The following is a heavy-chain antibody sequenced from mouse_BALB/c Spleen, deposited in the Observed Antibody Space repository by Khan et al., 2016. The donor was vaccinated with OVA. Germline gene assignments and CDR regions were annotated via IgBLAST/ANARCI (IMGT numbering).Heavy chain of an antibody. V-gene: IGHV1-26*01. CDR1: GYSFTGYY. CDR2: VNPNNGGT. D-gene: IGHD3-1*01. J-gene: IGHJ1*01. CDR3: AMYSGYFDV. Sequence: EVHLQQSGPDLVKPGASVKISCKASGYSFTGYYIHWVKQSHGKSLEWIGRVNPNNGGTSYNQKFKGKAILTVDKSSNTAYMELSSLTSADSAVYSCAMYSGYFDVWGAGTTVTVSS.